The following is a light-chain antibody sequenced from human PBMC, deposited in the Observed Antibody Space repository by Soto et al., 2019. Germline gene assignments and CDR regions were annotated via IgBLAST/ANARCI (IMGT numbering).Light chain of an antibody. Sequence: EIVLTQSPGTLSLSPGERATLSCRASQSVSATYLAWYQQKPGQAPRLLIYGASNRATGTPDRCTGSGSGTDFTLTISRLEPEDFAVYFCQQYVSSPMYTFGQGTKLEIK. CDR1: QSVSATY. J-gene: IGKJ2*01. CDR2: GAS. V-gene: IGKV3-20*01. CDR3: QQYVSSPMYT.